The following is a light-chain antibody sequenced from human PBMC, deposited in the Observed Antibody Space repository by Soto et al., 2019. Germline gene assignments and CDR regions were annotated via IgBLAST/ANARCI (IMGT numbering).Light chain of an antibody. CDR2: SNN. CDR1: SSNIGSNT. V-gene: IGLV1-44*01. CDR3: AAWDDSLNGVV. Sequence: QSVLTQPPSASGTPGQRVTISCSGSSSNIGSNTVNWYQQLPGTAPKLLIYSNNQRPSGVPDRFSGSKSGTSASLAISGLQSEDEADYYRAAWDDSLNGVVFGGGTK. J-gene: IGLJ2*01.